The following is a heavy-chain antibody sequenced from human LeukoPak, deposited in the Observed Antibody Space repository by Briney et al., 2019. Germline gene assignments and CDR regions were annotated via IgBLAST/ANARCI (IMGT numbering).Heavy chain of an antibody. J-gene: IGHJ5*02. V-gene: IGHV4-34*01. D-gene: IGHD2-2*01. CDR2: INHSGST. Sequence: PSETLSLTCAVYGGSLSGYYWSWIRQPPGKGLEWSGEINHSGSTNYNPSLKRRVTNSRDTSKNQFSRKLSSATASDTAVYYCARARLGYCSSTSCYHGNWFDPWGQGTLVTVSS. CDR3: ARARLGYCSSTSCYHGNWFDP. CDR1: GGSLSGYY.